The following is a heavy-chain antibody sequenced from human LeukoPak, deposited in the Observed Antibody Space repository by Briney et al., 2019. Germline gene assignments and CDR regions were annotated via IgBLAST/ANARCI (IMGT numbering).Heavy chain of an antibody. D-gene: IGHD3-10*01. CDR1: GASISSGSYY. J-gene: IGHJ6*03. V-gene: IGHV4-61*02. Sequence: SETLSLTCTVSGASISSGSYYWSWIRQPAGKGLEGIGRIYTSGSTNYNPSLKSRVTISVDTSKNQFSLKLSSVTAADTAVYYCARDRGVRTYYYMDVWGKGTTVTVSS. CDR3: ARDRGVRTYYYMDV. CDR2: IYTSGST.